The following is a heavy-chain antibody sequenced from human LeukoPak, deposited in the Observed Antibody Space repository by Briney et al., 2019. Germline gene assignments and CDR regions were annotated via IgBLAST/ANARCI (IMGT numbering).Heavy chain of an antibody. CDR3: ARGTETGFYYYGMDV. CDR2: MNPNSGNT. D-gene: IGHD1-14*01. CDR1: GYTFTSYD. J-gene: IGHJ6*02. V-gene: IGHV1-8*01. Sequence: ASVKVSCKASGYTFTSYDINWVRQATGQGREWRGGMNPNSGNTGYAQKFQGRAPMTRNTSISTAYMELSSLRSEATAVYYCARGTETGFYYYGMDVWGQGTTVTVSS.